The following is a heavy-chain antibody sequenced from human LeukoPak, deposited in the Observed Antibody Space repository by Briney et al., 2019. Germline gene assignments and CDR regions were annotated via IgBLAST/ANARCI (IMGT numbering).Heavy chain of an antibody. Sequence: GGSLRLSCAASGFTVSSNYMSWVRQAPGKGLEWVSVIYSGGSTYYADSVKGRFTISRDNAKNSLYLQMNSLRAEDTAVYYCARGKLFTYYYDSSGSDLHDYWGQGTLVTVSS. D-gene: IGHD3-22*01. CDR2: IYSGGST. J-gene: IGHJ4*02. CDR1: GFTVSSNY. CDR3: ARGKLFTYYYDSSGSDLHDY. V-gene: IGHV3-53*01.